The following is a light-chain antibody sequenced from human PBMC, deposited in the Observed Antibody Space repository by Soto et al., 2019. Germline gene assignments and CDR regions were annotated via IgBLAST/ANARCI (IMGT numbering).Light chain of an antibody. Sequence: EIVLTQSPGTLSLSPGERATLSCRASQSVSSRYLARYQQKPGQAPRLLIYGASSRATGIPDRFSGSGSGTDFTLTISRLEPEDFAVYYCQHFASTGITFGSGTKVDIK. CDR2: GAS. CDR1: QSVSSRY. CDR3: QHFASTGIT. J-gene: IGKJ3*01. V-gene: IGKV3-20*01.